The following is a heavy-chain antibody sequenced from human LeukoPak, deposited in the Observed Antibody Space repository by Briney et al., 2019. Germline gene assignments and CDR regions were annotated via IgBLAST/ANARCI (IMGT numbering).Heavy chain of an antibody. CDR3: ARQKARYYYDSSGYFDY. J-gene: IGHJ4*02. CDR2: IRFDESNK. V-gene: IGHV3-30*02. Sequence: TGGSLRLSCAASGFSFINYGMHWVRQAPGKGLEWVAFIRFDESNKYYADSVKGRFTISRDNAKNSLYLQMNSLRAEDTAVYYCARQKARYYYDSSGYFDYWGQGTLVTVSS. D-gene: IGHD3-22*01. CDR1: GFSFINYG.